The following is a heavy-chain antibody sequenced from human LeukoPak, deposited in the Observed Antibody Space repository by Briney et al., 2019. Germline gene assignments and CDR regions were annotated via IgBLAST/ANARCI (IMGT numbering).Heavy chain of an antibody. CDR2: IWYDGSNK. CDR3: AKDFGSSWSSDY. D-gene: IGHD6-13*01. J-gene: IGHJ4*02. V-gene: IGHV3-30*02. Sequence: PGGSPRLSCAASGFTFSSYGMHWVRQAPGKGLEWVAVIWYDGSNKYYADSVKGRFTISRNNSKNTLYLQMNSLRAEDTAVYYCAKDFGSSWSSDYWGQGTLVTVSS. CDR1: GFTFSSYG.